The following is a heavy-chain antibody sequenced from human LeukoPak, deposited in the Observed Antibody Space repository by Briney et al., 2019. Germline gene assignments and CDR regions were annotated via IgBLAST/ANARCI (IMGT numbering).Heavy chain of an antibody. V-gene: IGHV3-23*01. CDR3: AKGLVDYDILTGQYYYYGMDV. D-gene: IGHD3-9*01. CDR2: ISGSGGST. CDR1: GFTFSSYA. Sequence: GGSLRLSCVASGFTFSSYAMSWVRQAPGKGLEWVSAISGSGGSTYYADSVKGRFTISRDNSKNTLYLQMNSLRAEDTAVYYCAKGLVDYDILTGQYYYYGMDVWGQGTTVTVSS. J-gene: IGHJ6*02.